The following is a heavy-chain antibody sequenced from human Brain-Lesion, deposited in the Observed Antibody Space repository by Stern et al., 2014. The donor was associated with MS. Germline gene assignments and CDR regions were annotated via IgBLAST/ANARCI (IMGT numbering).Heavy chain of an antibody. V-gene: IGHV1-2*02. J-gene: IGHJ6*02. Sequence: VQLVESGAEVKKPGASVKVSCKTSGYIFTGYYIHWVRQAPGQGLEWMAWINPNTGGPKSAQKFQGRVTMSRDTSISTAYVELSSLTSDDTAVYYCARDQRGITIFGVVTDYCYLGMDVWGQGTTVTVSS. CDR3: ARDQRGITIFGVVTDYCYLGMDV. D-gene: IGHD3-3*01. CDR2: INPNTGGP. CDR1: GYIFTGYY.